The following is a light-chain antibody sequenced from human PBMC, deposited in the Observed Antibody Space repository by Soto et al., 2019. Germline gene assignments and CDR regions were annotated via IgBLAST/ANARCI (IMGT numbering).Light chain of an antibody. V-gene: IGLV1-40*01. CDR2: GNN. J-gene: IGLJ3*02. CDR1: SPNIGAGYD. Sequence: QPVLTQPPSVSGAPGQRVTISCTGGSPNIGAGYDVHWYRQFPGTAPKLLVYGNNNRPSGISDRFSASKSGSSASLAITGLQAEDEADYYCQSYDTSLRAWVFGGGTKVTVL. CDR3: QSYDTSLRAWV.